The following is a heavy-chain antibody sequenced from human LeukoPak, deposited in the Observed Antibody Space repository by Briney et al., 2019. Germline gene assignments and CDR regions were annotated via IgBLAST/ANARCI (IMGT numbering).Heavy chain of an antibody. CDR3: ARDPKVRGQYYYMDV. J-gene: IGHJ6*03. V-gene: IGHV1-18*01. Sequence: ASVTVSFKASGYTFTIYGISWVRQAPGQGVEWMGWISAYNGNTNYAQKLQGRVTMTTETSTRTADMELRSLRSDDTAVYYCARDPKVRGQYYYMDVWGKGTTVTVSS. CDR1: GYTFTIYG. CDR2: ISAYNGNT. D-gene: IGHD3-10*01.